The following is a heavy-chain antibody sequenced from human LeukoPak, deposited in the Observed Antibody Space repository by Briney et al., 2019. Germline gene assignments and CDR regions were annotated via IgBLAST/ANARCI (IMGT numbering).Heavy chain of an antibody. CDR3: ASGPNYYGSGALY. CDR2: IYYSGST. J-gene: IGHJ4*02. CDR1: GGSISSGGYY. V-gene: IGHV4-31*03. D-gene: IGHD3-10*01. Sequence: TSETLSLTCTVSGGSISSGGYYWSWIRQHPGKGLEWIGYIYYSGSTYYNPSLKSRVTISVDTSKNQFSLKLSSVTAADTAVYYCASGPNYYGSGALYWGQGTLVTVSS.